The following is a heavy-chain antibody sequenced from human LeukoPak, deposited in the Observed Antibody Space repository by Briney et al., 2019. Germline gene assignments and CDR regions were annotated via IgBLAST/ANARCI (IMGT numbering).Heavy chain of an antibody. CDR2: ISSSSSTI. CDR1: GFTFSAYS. CDR3: ARDPAGYYYSMDV. D-gene: IGHD1-14*01. Sequence: GGSLRLSCAASGFTFSAYSMNWVRQAPGKGLEWVSYISSSSSTIYYADSVKGRFTISRDNAKNSLYLQMNSLRDGDTAVYYCARDPAGYYYSMDVWGQGTTVTVSS. J-gene: IGHJ6*02. V-gene: IGHV3-48*02.